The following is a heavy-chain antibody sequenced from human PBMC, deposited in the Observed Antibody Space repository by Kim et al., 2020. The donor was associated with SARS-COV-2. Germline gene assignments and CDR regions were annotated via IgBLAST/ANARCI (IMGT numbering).Heavy chain of an antibody. CDR3: ARDRVGTDDY. CDR2: ISFSGDSI. CDR1: GFTFSSYE. D-gene: IGHD2-21*02. V-gene: IGHV3-48*03. Sequence: GGSLRLSCAASGFTFSSYEMNWVRQAPGKGLEWISYISFSGDSIYYADSVKGRFTISRDNAKNSLYLQMNSLRAEYTAVYYCARDRVGTDDYWGQGTLVTVSS. J-gene: IGHJ4*02.